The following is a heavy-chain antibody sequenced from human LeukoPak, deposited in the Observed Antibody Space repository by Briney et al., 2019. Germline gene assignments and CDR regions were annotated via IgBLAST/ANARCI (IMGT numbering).Heavy chain of an antibody. CDR1: GFTFSSYW. J-gene: IGHJ3*02. V-gene: IGHV3-7*01. CDR2: IKQDGSEK. Sequence: GGSLRLSCAASGFTFSSYWMSWVRQAPGKGLEWEANIKQDGSEKYYVDSVKGRFTISRDNAKNSLCLQMNSLRAEDTAMYYCARDWLWYYYDSSGSQRADAFDIWGQGTMVTVSS. D-gene: IGHD3-22*01. CDR3: ARDWLWYYYDSSGSQRADAFDI.